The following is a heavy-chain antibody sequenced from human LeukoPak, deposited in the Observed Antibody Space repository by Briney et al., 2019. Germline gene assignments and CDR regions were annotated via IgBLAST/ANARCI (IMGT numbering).Heavy chain of an antibody. Sequence: ASVKVSCKASGGTFSSYAISWVREAPGHGLEWMGRIIPILGIVNYEQNLQGRVTITADKSTSIAYMELSSLRSEDTAVYYCARGTYYYDSSGYYYSVNDAFDIWGQGTMVTVSS. CDR1: GGTFSSYA. J-gene: IGHJ3*02. CDR3: ARGTYYYDSSGYYYSVNDAFDI. CDR2: IIPILGIV. D-gene: IGHD3-22*01. V-gene: IGHV1-69*04.